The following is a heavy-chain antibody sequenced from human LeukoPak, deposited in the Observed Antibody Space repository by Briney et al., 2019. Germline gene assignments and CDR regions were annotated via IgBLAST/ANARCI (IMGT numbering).Heavy chain of an antibody. V-gene: IGHV4-31*03. CDR2: IYYSGST. CDR3: ARTPRPASVAAGNNWFDP. CDR1: GGSISSGGYY. J-gene: IGHJ5*02. Sequence: TLSLTCTVSGGSISSGGYYWSWIRQHPGKGLEWIGYIYYSGSTYYNPSLKSRVTISLDMSRTQFSLKLNSVTAADTAVYYCARTPRPASVAAGNNWFDPWGQGTLVTVSS. D-gene: IGHD1-14*01.